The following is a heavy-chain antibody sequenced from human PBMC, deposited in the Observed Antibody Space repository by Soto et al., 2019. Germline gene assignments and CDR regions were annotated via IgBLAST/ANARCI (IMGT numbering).Heavy chain of an antibody. V-gene: IGHV4-31*03. CDR3: ARVQTAAGKVWSEKLVYFDS. D-gene: IGHD6-13*01. CDR2: IYYSGTT. Sequence: QMQLQESGPRLVKPSQTLSLTCKVSGVSVKSSGYYWSWIRQHPGKGLEWIGYIYYSGTTYYNPSLKSRVTISIDTSKNLLPLKVGSVTAADTAVYYCARVQTAAGKVWSEKLVYFDSWGQGTQVTVST. CDR1: GVSVKSSGYY. J-gene: IGHJ4*02.